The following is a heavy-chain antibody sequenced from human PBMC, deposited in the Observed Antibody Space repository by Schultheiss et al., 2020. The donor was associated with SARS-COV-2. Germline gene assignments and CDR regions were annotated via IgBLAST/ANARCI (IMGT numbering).Heavy chain of an antibody. Sequence: GSLRLSCAVYGGSFSGYYWSWIRQPPGKGLEWIGEINHSGSTNYNPSLKSRVTISVDTSKNQFSLKLSSVTAADTAVYYCARRGNMITFGGVPNYGMDVWGQGTTVTVSS. CDR2: INHSGST. D-gene: IGHD3-16*01. J-gene: IGHJ6*02. CDR3: ARRGNMITFGGVPNYGMDV. CDR1: GGSFSGYY. V-gene: IGHV4-34*01.